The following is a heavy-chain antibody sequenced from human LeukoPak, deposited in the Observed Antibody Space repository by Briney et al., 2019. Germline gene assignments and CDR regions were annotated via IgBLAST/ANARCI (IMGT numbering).Heavy chain of an antibody. CDR2: INHSGST. CDR3: ARQYLYSSGWSNWFDP. V-gene: IGHV4-34*01. D-gene: IGHD6-19*01. J-gene: IGHJ5*02. CDR1: GGSFSGYY. Sequence: SETLSLTCAVYGGSFSGYYWSWIRQPPGKGLEWIGEINHSGSTNYNPSLKSRVTISVDTSKNQFSLKLSSVTAANTAVYYCARQYLYSSGWSNWFDPWGQGTLVTVSS.